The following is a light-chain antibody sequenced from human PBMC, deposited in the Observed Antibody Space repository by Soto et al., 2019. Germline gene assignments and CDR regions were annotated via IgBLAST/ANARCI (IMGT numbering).Light chain of an antibody. CDR2: GVS. CDR1: RSDIGSYNY. CDR3: NSYTGSSTSYV. Sequence: SALTQPASVSGSPGQSITISCSGTRSDIGSYNYVAWYQQFPGKTPKILIYGVSNRPSGVSSRFSGSKSGNTASLTISGLQAEDEADYYCNSYTGSSTSYVFGSGTKVTVL. V-gene: IGLV2-14*01. J-gene: IGLJ1*01.